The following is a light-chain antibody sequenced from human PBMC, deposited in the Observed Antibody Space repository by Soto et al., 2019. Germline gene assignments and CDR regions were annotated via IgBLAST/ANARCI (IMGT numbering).Light chain of an antibody. CDR1: QSISDT. CDR3: QQYNNWPWT. CDR2: GAS. V-gene: IGKV3-15*01. J-gene: IGKJ1*01. Sequence: EIVMTQSPSTLSVSPGGRATLSCRASQSISDTLALYQQKPGQAPRLLIYGASKRATGFPARFSGSGSGTDFTLTISSLQSEDFAVYYCQQYNNWPWTFGQGTKVDIK.